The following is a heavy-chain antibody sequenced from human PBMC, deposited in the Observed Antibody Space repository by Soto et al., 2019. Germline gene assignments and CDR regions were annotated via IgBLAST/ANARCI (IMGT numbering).Heavy chain of an antibody. D-gene: IGHD3-22*01. J-gene: IGHJ5*02. CDR1: GGTFSSYA. Sequence: QVQLVQSGAEVKKPGSSVKVSCKASGGTFSSYAITWVRQAPGQGLEWMGGIIPIFGTANYAQKFQGRVTSTADESTSTAYTELISRRSEDTAVYYCARDRGPSSGYYPYWFDPWGQGTLVTVSA. CDR2: IIPIFGTA. V-gene: IGHV1-69*12. CDR3: ARDRGPSSGYYPYWFDP.